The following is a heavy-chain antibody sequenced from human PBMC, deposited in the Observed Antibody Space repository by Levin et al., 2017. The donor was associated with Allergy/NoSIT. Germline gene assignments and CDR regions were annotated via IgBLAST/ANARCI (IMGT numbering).Heavy chain of an antibody. CDR2: TYYRSRSKWYY. Sequence: PSETLSLTCAISGDSVSSNSAAWNWIRQSPSRGLEWLGRTYYRSRSKWYYDYAESVKGRITINPDTSKNQFSLQLNSVTPEDTAIYYCARGPGYSISSSFDSWGQGTLVTVSS. J-gene: IGHJ4*02. D-gene: IGHD6-13*01. CDR3: ARGPGYSISSSFDS. CDR1: GDSVSSNSAA. V-gene: IGHV6-1*01.